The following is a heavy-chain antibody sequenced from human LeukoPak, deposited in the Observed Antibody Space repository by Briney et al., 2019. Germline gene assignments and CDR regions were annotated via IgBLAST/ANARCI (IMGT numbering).Heavy chain of an antibody. CDR3: ASNIVVVPAATSYYYYGMDV. Sequence: PSETLSLTCTVSGGSISSSSYYWGWIRQPPGKGLEWIGSIYYSGSTYYNPSLKSRVTISVDTSKNQFSLKLSSVTAADTAVYYCASNIVVVPAATSYYYYGMDVWGQGTTVTVSS. V-gene: IGHV4-39*01. CDR1: GGSISSSSYY. J-gene: IGHJ6*02. CDR2: IYYSGST. D-gene: IGHD2-2*01.